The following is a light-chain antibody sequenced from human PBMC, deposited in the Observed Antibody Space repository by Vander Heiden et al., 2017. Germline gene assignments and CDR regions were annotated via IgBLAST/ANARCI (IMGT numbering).Light chain of an antibody. CDR1: RSNIATNY. J-gene: IGLJ2*01. CDR3: ASWDESLSGVV. V-gene: IGLV1-47*01. CDR2: MSI. Sequence: HSVLTHPPSVCGTPGQRASISCSGSRSNIATNYVYWYQQLPGTAPKLLIYMSIQRPSGVPDRFSGSKSGTSASLAISGLRSEDEADYYCASWDESLSGVVFGGGTKLTVL.